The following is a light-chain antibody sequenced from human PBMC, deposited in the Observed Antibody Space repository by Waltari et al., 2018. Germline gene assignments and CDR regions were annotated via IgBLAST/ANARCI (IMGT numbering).Light chain of an antibody. J-gene: IGKJ1*01. CDR3: QQSYTTPPT. CDR1: QSVSNN. Sequence: DIQMTQSPSSLSASVGDRVTITCRASQSVSNNLNWFQQKPGKAPKLLIYAASSLQSGVPSRFSGSGSGTDFTLTISSLQLEDFATYYCQQSYTTPPTFCQGTKVEIK. CDR2: AAS. V-gene: IGKV1-39*01.